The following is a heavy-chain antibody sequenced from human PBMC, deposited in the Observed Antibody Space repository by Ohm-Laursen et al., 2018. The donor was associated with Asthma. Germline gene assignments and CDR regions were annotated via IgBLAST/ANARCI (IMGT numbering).Heavy chain of an antibody. J-gene: IGHJ4*02. CDR3: ARGPGWQQLDN. V-gene: IGHV3-74*01. CDR2: INNDGSST. Sequence: SLRLSCAASGFTFSSYWMHWVRQAPGKGLVWVLHINNDGSSTSYADSVKGRFTISRDNGKNTLYLQMNSLRAEDTAVYYCARGPGWQQLDNWGQGTLVTVSS. CDR1: GFTFSSYW. D-gene: IGHD6-13*01.